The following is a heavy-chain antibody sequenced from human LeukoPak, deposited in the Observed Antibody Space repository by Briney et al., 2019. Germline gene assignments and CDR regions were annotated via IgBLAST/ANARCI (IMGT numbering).Heavy chain of an antibody. CDR2: IYYSGST. D-gene: IGHD6-13*01. J-gene: IGHJ4*02. Sequence: SETLSLTCTVSGGSISSYYWSWIRQPPGKGLEWIGYIYYSGSTNYNPSLKSRVTISVDTSKNQFSLKLSSVTAADTAVYYCARESVYRAAAGILDYWGQGTLVTVSS. CDR1: GGSISSYY. V-gene: IGHV4-59*12. CDR3: ARESVYRAAAGILDY.